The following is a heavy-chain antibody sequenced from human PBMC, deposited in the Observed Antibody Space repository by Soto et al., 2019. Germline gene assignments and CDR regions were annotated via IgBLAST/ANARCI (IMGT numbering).Heavy chain of an antibody. CDR2: ISSSSSYI. V-gene: IGHV3-21*01. D-gene: IGHD1-26*01. CDR3: ARGGGSGSYYGAFDI. Sequence: EVQLVESGGGLVKPGGSLRLSCAASGFTFSSYSMNWVRQAPGKGLEWVSSISSSSSYIYYADSVKGRFTISRDNAKNSLELQMNSLRAEDTAVYYCARGGGSGSYYGAFDIWGQGTMVTVSS. CDR1: GFTFSSYS. J-gene: IGHJ3*02.